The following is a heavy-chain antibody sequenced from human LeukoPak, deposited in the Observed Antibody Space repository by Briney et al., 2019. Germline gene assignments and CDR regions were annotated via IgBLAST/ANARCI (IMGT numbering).Heavy chain of an antibody. D-gene: IGHD5-24*01. Sequence: EGSLRLSCAASGFTFSDYYVSWIRQAPGKGLEWVSYISSSGSTIYYAESVKGRFTISRDNAKNSLYLQMNSLRAEDTAVYYCARGYRWLQLSIRCPFDYWGQGTLVTVSS. CDR2: ISSSGSTI. J-gene: IGHJ4*02. CDR1: GFTFSDYY. V-gene: IGHV3-11*01. CDR3: ARGYRWLQLSIRCPFDY.